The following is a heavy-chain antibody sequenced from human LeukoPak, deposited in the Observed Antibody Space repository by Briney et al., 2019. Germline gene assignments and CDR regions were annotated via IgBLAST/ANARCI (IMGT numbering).Heavy chain of an antibody. CDR1: GGSISSYY. CDR3: ARGYSSGWYGNWFDP. D-gene: IGHD6-19*01. CDR2: IYTSGST. Sequence: SETLSLTCTVSGGSISSYYWSWIRQPAGKGLEWIGRIYTSGSTNYNPSLKSRVTMSVDTSKNQFSLKLSSVTAADTAVYYYARGYSSGWYGNWFDPWGQGTLVTVSS. J-gene: IGHJ5*02. V-gene: IGHV4-4*07.